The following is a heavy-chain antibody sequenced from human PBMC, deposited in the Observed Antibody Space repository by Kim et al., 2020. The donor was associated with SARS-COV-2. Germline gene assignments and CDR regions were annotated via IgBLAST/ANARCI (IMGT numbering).Heavy chain of an antibody. CDR3: AGHLVLRFLEWLPNYGMGV. D-gene: IGHD3-3*01. CDR2: IYSGGSST. CDR1: GFTFSSYA. Sequence: GGSLRLSCAASGFTFSSYAMSWVRQAPGKGLEWVSVIYSGGSSTYYADSVKGRFTISRDNSKNTLYLQMNSLSAEDTAVYYCAGHLVLRFLEWLPNYGMGVWGQGTTVTVS. V-gene: IGHV3-23*03. J-gene: IGHJ6*02.